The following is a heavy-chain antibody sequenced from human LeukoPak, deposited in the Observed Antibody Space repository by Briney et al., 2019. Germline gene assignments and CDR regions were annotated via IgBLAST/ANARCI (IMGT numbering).Heavy chain of an antibody. CDR2: IYYSGST. CDR3: ASRDSSGYLDY. Sequence: SETLSLTCTVSGGSISSSSYYWGWIRQPPGKGLEWIGSIYYSGSTYHNPSLKSRVTISVDTSKNQFSLKLSSVTAADTAVYYCASRDSSGYLDYWGQGTLVTVSS. V-gene: IGHV4-39*07. CDR1: GGSISSSSYY. J-gene: IGHJ4*02. D-gene: IGHD3-22*01.